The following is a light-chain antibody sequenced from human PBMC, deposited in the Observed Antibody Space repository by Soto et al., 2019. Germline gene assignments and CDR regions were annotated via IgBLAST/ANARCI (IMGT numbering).Light chain of an antibody. CDR3: QQYNSYAWT. CDR2: KAS. Sequence: DIQMTQSPSTLSASVGYRVTITCRASQSSSSWLAWYQQKPGKAPKLLIYKASSLESGVPSRFSGSGSGTEFTLTISSLQPDDFATYYCQQYNSYAWTFGQGTKVEIK. V-gene: IGKV1-5*03. CDR1: QSSSSW. J-gene: IGKJ1*01.